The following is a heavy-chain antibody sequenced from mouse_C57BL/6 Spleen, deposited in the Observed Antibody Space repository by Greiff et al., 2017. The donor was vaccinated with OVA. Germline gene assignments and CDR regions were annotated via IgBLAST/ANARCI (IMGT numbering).Heavy chain of an antibody. D-gene: IGHD2-4*01. CDR3: AREGLRQGWYFDV. CDR1: GYTFTSYW. V-gene: IGHV1-52*01. J-gene: IGHJ1*03. Sequence: VKLQQPGAELVRPGSSVKLSCKASGYTFTSYWMHWVKQRPIQGLEWIGNIDPSDSETHYNQKFKDKATLTVDKSSSTAYMQLSSLTSEDSAVYYCAREGLRQGWYFDVWGTGTTVTVSS. CDR2: IDPSDSET.